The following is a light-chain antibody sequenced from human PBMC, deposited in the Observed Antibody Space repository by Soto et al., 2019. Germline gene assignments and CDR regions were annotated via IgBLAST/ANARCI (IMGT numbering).Light chain of an antibody. J-gene: IGKJ1*01. CDR1: QSVSRY. V-gene: IGKV3-11*01. Sequence: EIVLTQSPGTLSLSPGQRATLSCRTSQSVSRYLAWYQQKPGQAPRLLIYDASTRATGISARFSGSGSGTDFTLTISSLESEDFAVYYCQRRSNWPVTCGQGTKVEVK. CDR2: DAS. CDR3: QRRSNWPVT.